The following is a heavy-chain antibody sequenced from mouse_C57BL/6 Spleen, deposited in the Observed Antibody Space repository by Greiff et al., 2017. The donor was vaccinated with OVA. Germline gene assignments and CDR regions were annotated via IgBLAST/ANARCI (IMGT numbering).Heavy chain of an antibody. CDR1: GYTFTSYW. Sequence: QVQLQQPGAELVKPGASVKLSCKASGYTFTSYWMQWVKQRPGQGLEWLGEIDPSDSYTNSNQKFKGKATLTVDTSSSTAYMQLSSLTSEDSAVYYCARRGALYAMDYWGQGTSVTVSS. CDR2: IDPSDSYT. V-gene: IGHV1-50*01. CDR3: ARRGALYAMDY. J-gene: IGHJ4*01.